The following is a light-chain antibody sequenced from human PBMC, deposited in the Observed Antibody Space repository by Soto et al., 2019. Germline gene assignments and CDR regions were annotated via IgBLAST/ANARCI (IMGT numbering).Light chain of an antibody. CDR2: GAS. Sequence: EIVMTQSPVTLSVSPGERATLSCRASQSVSNHLAWYQQKPGQAPRLLIYGASTRATGIPARFSGSGSGTEFTLTISSLQSVDFAVYYCQQYNNWPPRTCGQGTKQEIK. CDR3: QQYNNWPPRT. CDR1: QSVSNH. J-gene: IGKJ2*01. V-gene: IGKV3-15*01.